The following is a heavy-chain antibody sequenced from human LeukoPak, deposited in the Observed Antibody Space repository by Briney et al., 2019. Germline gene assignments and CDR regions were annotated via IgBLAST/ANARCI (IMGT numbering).Heavy chain of an antibody. V-gene: IGHV4-34*01. CDR2: INHSGST. Sequence: SETLSLTCAVYGGSFSGYYWSWIRQPPGKWLEWIGEINHSGSTNYNPSLKSRVTISVDTSKNQFSLKLSSVTAADTAVYYCARGGVVRGVPYNWFDPWGQGTLVTVSS. CDR1: GGSFSGYY. D-gene: IGHD2-2*01. J-gene: IGHJ5*02. CDR3: ARGGVVRGVPYNWFDP.